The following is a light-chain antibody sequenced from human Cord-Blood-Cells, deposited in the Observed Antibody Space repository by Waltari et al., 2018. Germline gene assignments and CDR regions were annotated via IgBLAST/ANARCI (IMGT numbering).Light chain of an antibody. CDR1: SSDSGGYNY. Sequence: QSALTQPPSPSGSPGQSVTISCTGTSSDSGGYNYVYWYQQHPSTAPQLMNYEVSKRPSGVPDRFAGSKASNTAALTVSGLQAEDEADYYSSSYAGSNKVFGGGTKLTVL. CDR2: EVS. V-gene: IGLV2-8*01. J-gene: IGLJ2*01. CDR3: SSYAGSNKV.